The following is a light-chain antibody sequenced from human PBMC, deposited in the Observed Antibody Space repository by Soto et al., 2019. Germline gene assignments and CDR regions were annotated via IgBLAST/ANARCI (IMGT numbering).Light chain of an antibody. CDR1: QSISSY. Sequence: DIQMTQSPSSLSASVGDRVTITCRASQSISSYLNWYQRKTGKAPKLLIYAASSLQSGVPSRFSGSGSGTDFTLTISSLQTEDFATYYCQQSYSTPITFGQGTRLEIK. J-gene: IGKJ5*01. CDR3: QQSYSTPIT. CDR2: AAS. V-gene: IGKV1-39*01.